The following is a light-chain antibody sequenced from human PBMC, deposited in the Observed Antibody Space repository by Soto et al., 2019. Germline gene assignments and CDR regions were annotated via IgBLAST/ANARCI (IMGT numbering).Light chain of an antibody. Sequence: DIQMTQSPSSLSASVGDRVTITCRASQNIRNYLNWYQQRLGKTPNLLVYAASNLRGGVPSRFSGGGSGTDFTLTISSLQPEDFATYYCQQIHSTSSYTFGQGTKWIS. J-gene: IGKJ2*01. CDR1: QNIRNY. CDR2: AAS. CDR3: QQIHSTSSYT. V-gene: IGKV1-39*01.